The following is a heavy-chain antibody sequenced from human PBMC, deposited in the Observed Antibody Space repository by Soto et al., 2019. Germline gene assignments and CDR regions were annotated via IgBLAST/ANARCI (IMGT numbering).Heavy chain of an antibody. CDR1: GDSFSSNSAT. J-gene: IGHJ5*01. V-gene: IGHV6-1*01. CDR3: ERLIGNSWLDS. Sequence: PSKTLSLTCAISGDSFSSNSATWDWIRQSPSRGLEWLGRTYYRSKWSNDYAVSVKGRITINPDTSNNQVSLHLNSVNPDDTAVYFCERLIGNSWLDSCGQRSLVTVSS. D-gene: IGHD3-16*01. CDR2: TYYRSKWSN.